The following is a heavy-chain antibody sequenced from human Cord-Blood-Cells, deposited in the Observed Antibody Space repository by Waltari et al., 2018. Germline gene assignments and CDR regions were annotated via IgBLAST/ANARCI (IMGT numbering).Heavy chain of an antibody. CDR2: INSDGRSP. V-gene: IGHV3-74*01. D-gene: IGHD2-15*01. CDR3: ARVRMLPSDACDI. CDR1: GFTFSSYW. Sequence: EVQLVESGGGLVQPGGSLRLSCAASGFTFSSYWMHWVGQAPGKGLGWFSRINSDGRSPSYADSVTRRFTISRDNAKNTRYLQMNSLRAEDTAVYYCARVRMLPSDACDIWGQGTMVTVSS. J-gene: IGHJ3*02.